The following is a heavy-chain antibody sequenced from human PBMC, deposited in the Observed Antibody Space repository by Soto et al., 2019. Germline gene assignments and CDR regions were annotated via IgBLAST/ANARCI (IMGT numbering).Heavy chain of an antibody. V-gene: IGHV4-30-4*02. CDR2: IFSSGTT. CDR3: ARVPSPFDFYYAMDV. CDR1: GGSISSGGYY. J-gene: IGHJ6*02. D-gene: IGHD3-16*01. Sequence: CTVSGGSISSGGYYWSWIRQHPGKGLEWIGYIFSSGTTYYNPSLKSRLTMSLDTSQNQFSLKLNSVTAADTAVYFCARVPSPFDFYYAMDVWGQGTTVTVYS.